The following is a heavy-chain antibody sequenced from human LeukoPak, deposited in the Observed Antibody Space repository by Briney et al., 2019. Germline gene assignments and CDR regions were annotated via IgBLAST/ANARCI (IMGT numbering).Heavy chain of an antibody. CDR1: GFTFSSSW. CDR3: AKDRLRFSY. V-gene: IGHV3-7*03. J-gene: IGHJ4*02. CDR2: IKEDGSEK. Sequence: GGPLRLSCAASGFTFSSSWMSWVRQAPGKGLEWVANIKEDGSEKYYLDSVKGRFTISRDNAKNSLSLQMSSLRAEDTAVYYCAKDRLRFSYWGQGTLVTVSS. D-gene: IGHD3-16*01.